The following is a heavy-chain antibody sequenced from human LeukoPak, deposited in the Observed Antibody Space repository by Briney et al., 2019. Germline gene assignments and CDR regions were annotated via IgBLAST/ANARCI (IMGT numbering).Heavy chain of an antibody. J-gene: IGHJ6*02. D-gene: IGHD2-2*01. Sequence: ASVKVSCKASGGTFSSYAISWVRQAPGQGLEWMGGIIPIFGTANYAQKFQGRVTITADKSTSTAYMELSSLRSEDTAVYYCARDGGYCSSTSCYSRYYYYGMDVWGQGTTVTVSS. CDR3: ARDGGYCSSTSCYSRYYYYGMDV. CDR1: GGTFSSYA. V-gene: IGHV1-69*06. CDR2: IIPIFGTA.